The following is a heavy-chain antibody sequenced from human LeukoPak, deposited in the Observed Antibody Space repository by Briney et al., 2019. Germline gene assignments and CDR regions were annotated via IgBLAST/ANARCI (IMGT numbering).Heavy chain of an antibody. J-gene: IGHJ4*02. Sequence: HPGGSLRLSCVASGLTVSANYMTWVRQAPGEGLDWVSVMYSGGYTYYADSVKGRFTISRDNSKNTVYLQMNSLRVEDSAVYYCARDRRYCSGDNCYSGVDYWGQGTRVIGSS. D-gene: IGHD2-15*01. CDR2: MYSGGYT. V-gene: IGHV3-53*01. CDR1: GLTVSANY. CDR3: ARDRRYCSGDNCYSGVDY.